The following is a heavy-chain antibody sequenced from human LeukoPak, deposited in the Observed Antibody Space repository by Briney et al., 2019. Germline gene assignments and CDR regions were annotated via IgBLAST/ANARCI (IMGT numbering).Heavy chain of an antibody. D-gene: IGHD2-2*01. CDR1: GYTFTSYY. CDR2: INPSGGST. CDR3: ARWGSTSCLDY. V-gene: IGHV1-46*01. Sequence: ASVKVSCKASGYTFTSYYMHWVRQAPGQGLEWMGIINPSGGSTSYAQKFQGRVTMTRDKSTSTVYMELSSLRSGDTAVYYCARWGSTSCLDYWGQGTLVTVSS. J-gene: IGHJ4*02.